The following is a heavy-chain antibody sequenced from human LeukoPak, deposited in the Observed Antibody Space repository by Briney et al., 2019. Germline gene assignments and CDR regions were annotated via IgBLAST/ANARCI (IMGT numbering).Heavy chain of an antibody. V-gene: IGHV3-74*01. CDR3: ARELAVGGTWFDP. Sequence: GGSLRLSCAASGFTFSSHWMHWVRQAPGKGLVWVSRINSDGSSTSYADSVKGRFTISRDNAKNTLYLQMNSLRAEDTAVYYCARELAVGGTWFDPWGQGTLVTVSS. CDR2: INSDGSST. D-gene: IGHD6-19*01. J-gene: IGHJ5*02. CDR1: GFTFSSHW.